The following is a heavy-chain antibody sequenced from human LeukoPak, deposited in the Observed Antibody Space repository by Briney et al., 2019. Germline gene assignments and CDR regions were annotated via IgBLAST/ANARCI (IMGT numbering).Heavy chain of an antibody. J-gene: IGHJ6*02. CDR2: VDPEDGET. Sequence: GASVKVSCKASGYTFTDYYMHWVQQAPGKGLEWMGRVDPEDGETIYAEKFQGRVTITADTSTDTAYMELSSLRSEDTAVYYCARDSGEYSYGYYYYGMDVWGQGTTVTVSS. CDR3: ARDSGEYSYGYYYYGMDV. D-gene: IGHD5-18*01. V-gene: IGHV1-69-2*01. CDR1: GYTFTDYY.